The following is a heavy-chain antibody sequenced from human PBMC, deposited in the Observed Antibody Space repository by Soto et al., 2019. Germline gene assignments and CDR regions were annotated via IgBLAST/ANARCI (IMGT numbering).Heavy chain of an antibody. V-gene: IGHV1-69*13. CDR1: GGTFSSYA. Sequence: ASVKVSCKASGGTFSSYAISWVRQAPGQGLEWMGGIIPIFGTANYAQKFQGRVTITADESTSTAYMELSSLRSEDTAVYYCARGPAWDSGYDVRYYYYYMDVWGKGTTVTVSS. D-gene: IGHD5-12*01. J-gene: IGHJ6*03. CDR3: ARGPAWDSGYDVRYYYYYMDV. CDR2: IIPIFGTA.